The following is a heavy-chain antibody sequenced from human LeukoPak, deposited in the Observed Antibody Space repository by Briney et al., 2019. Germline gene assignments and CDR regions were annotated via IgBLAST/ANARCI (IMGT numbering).Heavy chain of an antibody. J-gene: IGHJ4*02. V-gene: IGHV1-18*01. CDR3: ARDSTGLGSRKKFDY. Sequence: GASVKVFCKASGYTFTSYGISWVRQAPGQGLEWMGWISAYNGNTNYAQKLQGRVTMTTDTSTSTAYMELRSLRSDDTAVYYCARDSTGLGSRKKFDYWGQGTLVTVSS. CDR1: GYTFTSYG. D-gene: IGHD2-2*01. CDR2: ISAYNGNT.